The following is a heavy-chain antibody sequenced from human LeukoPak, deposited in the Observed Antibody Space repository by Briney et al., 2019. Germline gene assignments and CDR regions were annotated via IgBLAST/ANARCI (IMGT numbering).Heavy chain of an antibody. CDR2: IYTTGMT. D-gene: IGHD1-26*01. Sequence: SETLSLTCTVSGDSMRGYYWSWIRQPPGKGLEWIGYIYTTGMTAYNPSLNSRVTISLDSSKNQFSLELYSVTAADTAVYYCARHRGGRFSESYCDYWGQGMLVTVSS. J-gene: IGHJ4*02. CDR1: GDSMRGYY. V-gene: IGHV4-59*08. CDR3: ARHRGGRFSESYCDY.